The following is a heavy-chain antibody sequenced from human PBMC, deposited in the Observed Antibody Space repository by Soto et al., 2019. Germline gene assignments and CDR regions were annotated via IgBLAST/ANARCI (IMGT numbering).Heavy chain of an antibody. D-gene: IGHD2-21*01. CDR2: ISGSGGST. Sequence: EVQLLESGGGLVQPGGSLRLSCAASGFTFSSYAMSWVRQAPGKGLEWVSAISGSGGSTYYADSVKGRFTISRDNSKITLYLQMNSLRAEDTAVYYCAKVPTGQLRWGYYDYWGQGTLVTVSS. J-gene: IGHJ4*02. CDR3: AKVPTGQLRWGYYDY. V-gene: IGHV3-23*01. CDR1: GFTFSSYA.